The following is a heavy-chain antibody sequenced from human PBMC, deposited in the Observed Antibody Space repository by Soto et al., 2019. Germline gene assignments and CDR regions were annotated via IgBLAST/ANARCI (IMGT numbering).Heavy chain of an antibody. V-gene: IGHV3-30-3*01. D-gene: IGHD2-15*01. J-gene: IGHJ4*02. CDR2: ISYDGSNK. CDR1: GFTFSSYA. CDR3: ARVLLSMVAATGFDY. Sequence: GGSLRLSCAASGFTFSSYAMHWVRQAPGKGLEWVAVISYDGSNKYYADSVKGRFTISRDNSKNTLYLQMNSLRAEDTAVYYCARVLLSMVAATGFDYWGQGTLVTVSS.